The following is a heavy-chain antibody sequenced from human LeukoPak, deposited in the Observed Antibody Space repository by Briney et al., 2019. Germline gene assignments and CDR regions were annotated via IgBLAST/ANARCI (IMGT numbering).Heavy chain of an antibody. Sequence: ASVKVSCKASGYTLTGYYMHWVRQAPGQGLEWMGWINPNSGGTSFAQKFQGRVTMTRDTSISTAYMELSRLRSDDTAVYYCAREHYYFDYWGQGTLVTVSS. J-gene: IGHJ4*02. CDR3: AREHYYFDY. CDR1: GYTLTGYY. CDR2: INPNSGGT. V-gene: IGHV1-2*02. D-gene: IGHD3-3*02.